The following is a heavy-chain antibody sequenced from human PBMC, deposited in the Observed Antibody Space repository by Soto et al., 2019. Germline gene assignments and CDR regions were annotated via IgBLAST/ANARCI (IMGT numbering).Heavy chain of an antibody. CDR3: AGDPLMTIGYYTY. Sequence: GGTLSLSCAASGFTFTDYAMHWVRQAPGKGLEWVAFISFDGSNKYYADSVKGRFTISRDNSKNTLYLQMSSLRAADTAVYYCAGDPLMTIGYYTYWGQGTLVTVSS. V-gene: IGHV3-30-3*01. D-gene: IGHD3-3*01. CDR1: GFTFTDYA. J-gene: IGHJ4*02. CDR2: ISFDGSNK.